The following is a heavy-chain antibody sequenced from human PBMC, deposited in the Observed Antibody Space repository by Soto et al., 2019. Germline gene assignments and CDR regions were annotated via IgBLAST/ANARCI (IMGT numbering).Heavy chain of an antibody. Sequence: QVQLVQSGAEVKKPGASVKVSCKASGYTFTSYDINWVRQATGQGLEWMGWMNPNSGNTGYAQKLQGRVTMTRKTSISTAYMEVSSLRSEDTAVYYCARVYSYGPHSIDYWGQGTLVTVSS. CDR2: MNPNSGNT. J-gene: IGHJ4*02. V-gene: IGHV1-8*01. CDR3: ARVYSYGPHSIDY. D-gene: IGHD5-18*01. CDR1: GYTFTSYD.